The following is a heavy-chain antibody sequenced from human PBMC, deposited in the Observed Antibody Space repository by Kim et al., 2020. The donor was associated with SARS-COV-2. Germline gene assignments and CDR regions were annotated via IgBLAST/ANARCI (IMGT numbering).Heavy chain of an antibody. V-gene: IGHV4-59*01. CDR3: ARGEVGATKFDY. Sequence: SETLSLTCTVSGGSISSYYWSWIRQPPGKGLEWIGYIYYSGSTNYNPSLKSRVTISVDTSKNQFSLKLSSVTAADTAVYYCARGEVGATKFDYWGQGTLVTVSS. CDR2: IYYSGST. CDR1: GGSISSYY. D-gene: IGHD1-26*01. J-gene: IGHJ4*02.